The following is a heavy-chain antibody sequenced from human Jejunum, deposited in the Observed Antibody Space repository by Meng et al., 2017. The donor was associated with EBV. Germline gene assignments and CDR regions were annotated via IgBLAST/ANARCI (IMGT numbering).Heavy chain of an antibody. J-gene: IGHJ4*02. CDR2: IYYSGST. D-gene: IGHD5-12*01. Sequence: LQESGPGLGKPAETLSLPCTVSGGSVNSGNVYWSWIRQPQGKGLEWIGYIYYSGSTNYIPSLKSRVTISLDTSKTQFSLKLSSVTAADTAVYYCAGLRYSGYDRAFDYWGQGALVTVSS. CDR3: AGLRYSGYDRAFDY. CDR1: GGSVNSGNVY. V-gene: IGHV4-61*01.